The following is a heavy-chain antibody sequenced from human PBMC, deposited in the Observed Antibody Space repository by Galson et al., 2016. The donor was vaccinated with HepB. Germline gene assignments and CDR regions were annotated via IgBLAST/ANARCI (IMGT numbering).Heavy chain of an antibody. CDR3: ARVGDTPRDDCFDV. CDR1: GGSIRSGDYY. J-gene: IGHJ3*01. D-gene: IGHD1-26*01. V-gene: IGHV4-61*08. CDR2: ISYSGTT. Sequence: SETLSPTCTVSGGSIRSGDYYWTWIRQSSGKGLEYIGYISYSGTTNSNPSFKSRITITVDTSKNQFSLRLTSVTAADTAIFSCARVGDTPRDDCFDVWGRGSLVTVSS.